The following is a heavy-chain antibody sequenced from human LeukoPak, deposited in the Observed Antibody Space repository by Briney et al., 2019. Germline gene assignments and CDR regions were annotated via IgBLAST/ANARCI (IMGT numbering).Heavy chain of an antibody. D-gene: IGHD3-10*02. CDR1: GFTFDDYA. CDR3: AKGRMFGEFDY. Sequence: GRSLRLSCAASGFTFDDYAMQWVRQAPGNCLEWVSGISWNSGSIGYADSVKGRFTISRDNAKISLYLEMNSLRAEDTALYYCAKGRMFGEFDYWGQGTLVTVSS. J-gene: IGHJ4*02. CDR2: ISWNSGSI. V-gene: IGHV3-9*01.